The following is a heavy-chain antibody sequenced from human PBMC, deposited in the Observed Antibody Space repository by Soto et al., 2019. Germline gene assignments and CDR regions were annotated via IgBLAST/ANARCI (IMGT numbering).Heavy chain of an antibody. CDR3: ARGGYCSSTSCPFDP. CDR1: GFTFSSYS. D-gene: IGHD2-2*01. CDR2: ISGSSSTI. V-gene: IGHV3-48*01. Sequence: GGSLRLSCAASGFTFSSYSMNWVRQAPGKGLEWFSYISGSSSTIYYADSVKGRFTISRDNAKNSLYLQMNSLRAEDTAVYYCARGGYCSSTSCPFDPWGQGTLVTVSS. J-gene: IGHJ5*02.